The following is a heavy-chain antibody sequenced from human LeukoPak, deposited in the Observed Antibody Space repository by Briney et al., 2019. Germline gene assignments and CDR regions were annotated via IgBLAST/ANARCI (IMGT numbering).Heavy chain of an antibody. V-gene: IGHV3-23*01. J-gene: IGHJ4*02. CDR2: ISGSGGST. CDR3: AKDKSYYYDSGSYGLDY. CDR1: GFTFSSYA. D-gene: IGHD3-10*01. Sequence: GGSPRLSCAASGFTFSSYAMSWVRQAPGKGLEWVSAISGSGGSTYYADSVKGRFTISRDNSKNTLYLQMNSLRAEDTAVYYCAKDKSYYYDSGSYGLDYWGQGTLVTVSS.